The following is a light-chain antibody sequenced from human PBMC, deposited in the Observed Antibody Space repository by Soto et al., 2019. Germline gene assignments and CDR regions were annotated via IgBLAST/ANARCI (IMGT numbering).Light chain of an antibody. CDR1: SSDVGAYDY. CDR2: EVN. Sequence: QSVLTQPASVSGSPGQSITISCTGTSSDVGAYDYVSWYQQSPGKAPKAMIYEVNNRPAGVSDRFSGSKSGNTASLTISGLQAEDEADYYCTSYTTSSTYVFGTGTKVTVL. V-gene: IGLV2-14*01. J-gene: IGLJ1*01. CDR3: TSYTTSSTYV.